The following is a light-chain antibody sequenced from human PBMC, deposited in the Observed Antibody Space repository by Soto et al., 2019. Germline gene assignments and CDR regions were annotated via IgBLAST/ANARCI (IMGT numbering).Light chain of an antibody. CDR3: SSYTSSISYV. CDR2: DVS. Sequence: QSGLTQPASVSGSPGQSITISCTGTSSDVGGYNYVSWYQHHPGKAPKLMIYDVSNRPSGVSNRFSGSQSGNTASLTISGPQAEDEADYYCSSYTSSISYVFGTGTKVTVL. V-gene: IGLV2-14*03. J-gene: IGLJ1*01. CDR1: SSDVGGYNY.